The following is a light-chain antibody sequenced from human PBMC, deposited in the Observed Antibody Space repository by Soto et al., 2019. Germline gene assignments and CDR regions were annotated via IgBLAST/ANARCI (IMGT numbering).Light chain of an antibody. V-gene: IGKV1-5*03. CDR3: QQYISYPKT. CDR1: ESISSW. J-gene: IGKJ1*01. CDR2: KAS. Sequence: DIQMTQSPSTLSASVGDRVTIVCRASESISSWLAWYQQKSGKAPKLLIYKASSLESGVPSRFSGSGSGTEFTLTTSSLQPDDFATYYCQQYISYPKTFGQGTKVDIK.